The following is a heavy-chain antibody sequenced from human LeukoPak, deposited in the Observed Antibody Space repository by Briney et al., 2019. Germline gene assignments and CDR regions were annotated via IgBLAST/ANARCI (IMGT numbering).Heavy chain of an antibody. CDR2: IYHSGST. J-gene: IGHJ5*02. Sequence: SETLSLTCAVSGGSCSSGGYSWSWIRQPPGEGLEWIGYIYHSGSTYYNPSLKSRVTISVDRSKNQFSLKLSSVTAADTAVYYCARDRYGGNSNWFDPWGQGTLVTVSS. V-gene: IGHV4-30-2*01. CDR1: GGSCSSGGYS. D-gene: IGHD4-23*01. CDR3: ARDRYGGNSNWFDP.